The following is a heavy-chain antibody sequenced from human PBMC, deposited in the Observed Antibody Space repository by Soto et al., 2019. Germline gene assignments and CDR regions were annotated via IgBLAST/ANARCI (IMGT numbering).Heavy chain of an antibody. CDR2: ISYDGSNK. CDR3: AKDGPLWFGELFFGMDV. Sequence: LRLSCAASGFTFSSYGMHWVRQAPGKGLEWVAVISYDGSNKYYADSVKGRFTISRDNSKNTLYLQMNSLRAEDTAVYYCAKDGPLWFGELFFGMDVWGQGTTVTVSS. J-gene: IGHJ6*02. CDR1: GFTFSSYG. D-gene: IGHD3-10*01. V-gene: IGHV3-30*18.